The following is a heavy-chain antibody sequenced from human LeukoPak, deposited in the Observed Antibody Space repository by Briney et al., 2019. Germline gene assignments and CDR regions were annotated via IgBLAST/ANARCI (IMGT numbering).Heavy chain of an antibody. Sequence: GASVKVSCKASGYTFTSYGISWVRQAPGQGLEWMGWISAYNGNTNYAQKLQGRVTMTTDTSTSTAYMELRSLRSDDTAVYYCARDPYYDFWSGLYYYYYYGMDVWGQGTTVTVSS. J-gene: IGHJ6*02. CDR1: GYTFTSYG. CDR2: ISAYNGNT. CDR3: ARDPYYDFWSGLYYYYYYGMDV. V-gene: IGHV1-18*01. D-gene: IGHD3-3*01.